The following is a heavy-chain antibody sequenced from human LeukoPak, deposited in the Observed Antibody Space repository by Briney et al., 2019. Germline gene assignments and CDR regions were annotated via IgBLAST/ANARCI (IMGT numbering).Heavy chain of an antibody. Sequence: GRSLRLSCAASGFTFSSYVMHWVRQAPGKGLEWVAIISYDGSNEYYADSVKGRFTISGDNSKNTLYLQMNSLRPEDTAVYYCAKTGSRGGTFRPSYYYYYMDVWGEGTTVTISS. V-gene: IGHV3-30*04. CDR2: ISYDGSNE. J-gene: IGHJ6*03. D-gene: IGHD3-9*01. CDR1: GFTFSSYV. CDR3: AKTGSRGGTFRPSYYYYYMDV.